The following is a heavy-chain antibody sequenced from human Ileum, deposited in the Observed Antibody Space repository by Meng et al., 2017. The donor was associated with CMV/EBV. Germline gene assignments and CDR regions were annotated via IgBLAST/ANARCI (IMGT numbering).Heavy chain of an antibody. Sequence: GSLRLSCTVSGSSLSDDNSFWGWIRQAPGKGLEWIGTIHHTGPTFYNPSFLNRVTISLDKSKSQFSLKLTSVTAADAAMYYCERDRGRDSYTISSDYWGQGTLVTVSS. J-gene: IGHJ4*02. CDR1: GSSLSDDNSF. D-gene: IGHD1-1*01. V-gene: IGHV4-39*07. CDR2: IHHTGPT. CDR3: ERDRGRDSYTISSDY.